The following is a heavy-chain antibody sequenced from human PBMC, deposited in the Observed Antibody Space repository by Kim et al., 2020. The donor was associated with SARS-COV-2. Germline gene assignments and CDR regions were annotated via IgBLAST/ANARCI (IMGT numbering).Heavy chain of an antibody. Sequence: ASVKVSCKASGYTFTSYYMHWVRQAPGQGLEWMGIINPSGGSTSYAQKFQGRVTMTRDTSTSTVYMELSSLRSEDTAVYYCARAAWDTAMVDYYYYYYMDVWGKGTTVTISS. CDR3: ARAAWDTAMVDYYYYYYMDV. D-gene: IGHD5-18*01. V-gene: IGHV1-46*01. CDR2: INPSGGST. J-gene: IGHJ6*03. CDR1: GYTFTSYY.